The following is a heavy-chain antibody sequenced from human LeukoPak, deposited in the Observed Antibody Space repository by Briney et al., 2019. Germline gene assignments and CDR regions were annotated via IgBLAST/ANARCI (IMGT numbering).Heavy chain of an antibody. Sequence: GGPLNPSFPSPGFTSSSYGIHWVRKPQGKGLVWFPLINSDGSTTTYADSVRGRFTISRDNAKNTLYLQMNSLRAEDTAVYYCARVTAGVVAAKDWYFDLWGRGTLVTVSS. CDR2: INSDGSTT. CDR3: ARVTAGVVAAKDWYFDL. CDR1: GFTSSSYG. V-gene: IGHV3-74*01. D-gene: IGHD2-15*01. J-gene: IGHJ2*01.